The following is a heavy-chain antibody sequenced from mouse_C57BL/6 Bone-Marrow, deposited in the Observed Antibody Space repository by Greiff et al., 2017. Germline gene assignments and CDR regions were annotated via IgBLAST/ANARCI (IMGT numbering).Heavy chain of an antibody. CDR1: GYTFTDYE. CDR3: TLYGSYYLDY. CDR2: IDPETGGT. J-gene: IGHJ2*01. Sequence: QVQLKESGAELVRPGASVTLSCKASGYTFTDYEMHWVKQTPVHGLAWIGAIDPETGGTAYNQKFKGKAILTADKSSSTAYMELRSLTSEDSAVYYCTLYGSYYLDYWGQGTTLTVSS. D-gene: IGHD1-1*01. V-gene: IGHV1-15*01.